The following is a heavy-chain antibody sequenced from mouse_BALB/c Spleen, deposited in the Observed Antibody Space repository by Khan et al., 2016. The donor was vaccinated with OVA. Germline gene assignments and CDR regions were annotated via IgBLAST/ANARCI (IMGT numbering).Heavy chain of an antibody. V-gene: IGHV14-1*02. CDR1: GFNIRDYY. J-gene: IGHJ3*01. CDR2: IDPENGHT. CDR3: ARRGFGNYWFAY. D-gene: IGHD2-1*01. Sequence: VQLQQSGAELVRPGALVKLSCKASGFNIRDYYIHWVKLRPDQGLELIGWIDPENGHTIYDPKFQGKASITADTSSNTAYLQLSRLTSAETAVYYCARRGFGNYWFAYWGQGTLVTVSA.